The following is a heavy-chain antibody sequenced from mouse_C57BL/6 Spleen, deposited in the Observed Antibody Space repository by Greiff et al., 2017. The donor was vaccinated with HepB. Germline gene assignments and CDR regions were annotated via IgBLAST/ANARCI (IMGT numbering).Heavy chain of an antibody. CDR1: GYTFTDYN. CDR2: INPNNGGT. D-gene: IGHD2-2*01. Sequence: VQLQQSGPELVKPGASVKMSCKASGYTFTDYNMHWVKQSHGKSLEWIGYINPNNGGTSYNQKFKGKATLTVNKSSSTAYMELRSLTSEDSAVYYCARSLGGYDWFAYWGQGTLVTVSA. V-gene: IGHV1-22*01. J-gene: IGHJ3*01. CDR3: ARSLGGYDWFAY.